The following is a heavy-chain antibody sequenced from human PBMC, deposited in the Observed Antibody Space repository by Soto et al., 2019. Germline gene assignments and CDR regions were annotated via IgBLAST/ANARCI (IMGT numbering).Heavy chain of an antibody. J-gene: IGHJ4*02. CDR1: GYTFTSYG. D-gene: IGHD3-16*01. CDR3: ARELRENIITFGGVRPFDY. Sequence: ASVQVSCKASGYTFTSYGIISLRQAPVQGPEWIGWISDYNGNTNYAQKLQGRVTMTTDTFTSTVYMELSSLRSDDTAVYYCARELRENIITFGGVRPFDYWGPGTLITVSS. CDR2: ISDYNGNT. V-gene: IGHV1-18*04.